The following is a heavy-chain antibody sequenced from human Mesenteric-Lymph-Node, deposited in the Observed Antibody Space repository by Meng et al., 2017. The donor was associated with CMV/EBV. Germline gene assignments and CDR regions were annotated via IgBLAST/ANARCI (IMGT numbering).Heavy chain of an antibody. V-gene: IGHV3-21*01. CDR1: GFTFSSYS. J-gene: IGHJ3*02. Sequence: GGSLRLSCAASGFTFSSYSMNWVRQAPGKGLEWVSSISSSSSYIYYADSVKGRFTTSRDNAKNSLYLQMSSLSPDDTAIYYCAKACDNWNYGRDAFDIWGQGTLVTVSS. D-gene: IGHD1-7*01. CDR2: ISSSSSYI. CDR3: AKACDNWNYGRDAFDI.